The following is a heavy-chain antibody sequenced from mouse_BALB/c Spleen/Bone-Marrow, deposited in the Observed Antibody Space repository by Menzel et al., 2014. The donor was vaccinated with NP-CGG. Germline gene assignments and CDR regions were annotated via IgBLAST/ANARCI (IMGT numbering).Heavy chain of an antibody. J-gene: IGHJ4*01. CDR3: AKQDYYRYDYAMDY. D-gene: IGHD2-14*01. V-gene: IGHV2-3*01. CDR2: IWGDGST. CDR1: GFSLTSYG. Sequence: VKLVESGTGLVAPSQSLSITCTVSGFSLTSYGVSWVRQSPGKGLEWLGVIWGDGSTNYHSALISRLSISKDNSKSRVFLKLSSLQTDDTATYYCAKQDYYRYDYAMDYWGQGTSVTVSS.